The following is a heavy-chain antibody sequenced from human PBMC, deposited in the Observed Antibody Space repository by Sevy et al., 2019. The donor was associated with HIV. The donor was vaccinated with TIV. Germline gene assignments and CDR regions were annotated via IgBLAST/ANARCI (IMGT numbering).Heavy chain of an antibody. CDR3: ARVGGRDRRRYSYGYLDY. Sequence: GGSLRLSCAASGFTFSSYAMHWVRQAPGKGLEYVSAISSNGGSTDYADSVKGRVTISRDNSKNTLYLQMGSLRAEDMAVYYCARVGGRDRRRYSYGYLDYWGQGTLVTVSS. J-gene: IGHJ4*02. CDR1: GFTFSSYA. CDR2: ISSNGGST. D-gene: IGHD5-18*01. V-gene: IGHV3-64*02.